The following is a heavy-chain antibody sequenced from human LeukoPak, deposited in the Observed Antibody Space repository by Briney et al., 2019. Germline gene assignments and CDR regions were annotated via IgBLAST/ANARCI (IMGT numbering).Heavy chain of an antibody. CDR1: GGSFSGYY. CDR2: IYNSGST. V-gene: IGHV4-34*01. Sequence: SETLSLTCAVYGGSFSGYYWSWIRQPPGKGLEWIGEIYNSGSTNYNPSLKSRVTISVDKSKNQFSLKLSSVTAADTAVYYCARDTMVRGVTNWFDPWGQGTLVTVSS. J-gene: IGHJ5*02. CDR3: ARDTMVRGVTNWFDP. D-gene: IGHD3-10*01.